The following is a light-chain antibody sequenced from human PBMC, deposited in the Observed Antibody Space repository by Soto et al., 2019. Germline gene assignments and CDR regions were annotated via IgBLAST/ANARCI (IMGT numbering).Light chain of an antibody. Sequence: QAVVTQAPSLTVSPGGTVTLTCGSSTGAVTSNHHPYWFQQKAGQAPRTLIYDTSNKHSWTPARFSGSLLGDKAALTLSGAQPEDEAQYYCLLSDKAARGFGGGPKLT. CDR1: TGAVTSNHH. J-gene: IGLJ2*01. CDR3: LLSDKAARG. CDR2: DTS. V-gene: IGLV7-46*01.